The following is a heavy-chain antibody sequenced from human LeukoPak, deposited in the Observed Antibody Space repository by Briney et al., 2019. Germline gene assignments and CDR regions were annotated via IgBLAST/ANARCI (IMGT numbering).Heavy chain of an antibody. Sequence: SETLSLTCAVYGGSFSGYYWSWIRKPPGKGLEWIGSIYYSGSTYYNPSLKSRVTISVDTSKNQFSLKLSSVTAADTAVYYCARDRSGDFWSGYKNYYYYYMDVWGKGTTVTVSS. CDR1: GGSFSGYY. V-gene: IGHV4-34*01. D-gene: IGHD3-3*01. J-gene: IGHJ6*03. CDR3: ARDRSGDFWSGYKNYYYYYMDV. CDR2: IYYSGST.